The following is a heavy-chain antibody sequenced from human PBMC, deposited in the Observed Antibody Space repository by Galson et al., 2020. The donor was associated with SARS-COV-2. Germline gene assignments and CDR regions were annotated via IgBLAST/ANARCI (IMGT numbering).Heavy chain of an antibody. CDR1: GFSLSNARMG. V-gene: IGHV2-26*01. CDR2: IFSTDEK. D-gene: IGHD3-3*01. Sequence: SGPTLVKPTETLTLTCTVSGFSLSNARMGVSWLRQPPGKALEWLAHIFSTDEKSYSTSLKSRLTISKDTTKSQVVLTMTNMDPVDTATYYCARTLLRFLEWPPYYYMDVWGKGTTVTVSS. CDR3: ARTLLRFLEWPPYYYMDV. J-gene: IGHJ6*03.